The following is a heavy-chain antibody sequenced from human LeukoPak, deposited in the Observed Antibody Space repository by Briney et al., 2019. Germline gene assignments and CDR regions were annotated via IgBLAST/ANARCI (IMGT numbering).Heavy chain of an antibody. Sequence: PGGSLRLSCADSGFTFSSYSMNWVRQAPGKGLEWVSYISSSSSTIYYADSVKGRFTISRDNAKNSLYLQMNSLRAEDTAVYYCARDSCSSTSCYPDYWGQGTLVTVSS. CDR3: ARDSCSSTSCYPDY. D-gene: IGHD2-2*01. CDR1: GFTFSSYS. CDR2: ISSSSSTI. J-gene: IGHJ4*02. V-gene: IGHV3-48*01.